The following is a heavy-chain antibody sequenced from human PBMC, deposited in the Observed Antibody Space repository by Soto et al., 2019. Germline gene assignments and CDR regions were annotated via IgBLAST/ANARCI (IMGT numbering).Heavy chain of an antibody. CDR3: ARSSLVGYYGMDV. CDR1: GGSISSSSYY. D-gene: IGHD2-8*02. V-gene: IGHV4-39*01. J-gene: IGHJ6*02. Sequence: PSATLSLTCTVSGGSISSSSYYWGWIRQPPGKGLEWIGSIYYSGSTYYNPSLKSRVTISVDTSKNQFSLKLSSVTAADTAVYYCARSSLVGYYGMDVWGQGTTVTVSS. CDR2: IYYSGST.